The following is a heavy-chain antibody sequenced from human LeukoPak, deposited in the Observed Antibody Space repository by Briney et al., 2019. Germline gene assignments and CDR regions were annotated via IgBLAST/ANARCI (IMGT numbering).Heavy chain of an antibody. J-gene: IGHJ5*02. CDR3: ARRVGNWFDP. CDR2: IYYSGST. V-gene: IGHV4-39*07. CDR1: GGSISSSSYH. D-gene: IGHD3-10*01. Sequence: SGTLSLTCTVSGGSISSSSYHWGWIRQPPGKGLEWIGSIYYSGSTYYNPSLKSRVTISVDTSKNQFSLKLSSVTAADTAVYYCARRVGNWFDPWGQGTLVTVSS.